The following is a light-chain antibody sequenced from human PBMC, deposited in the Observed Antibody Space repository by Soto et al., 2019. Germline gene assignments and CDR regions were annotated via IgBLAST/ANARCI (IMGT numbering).Light chain of an antibody. CDR2: GAS. CDR1: QTVSSN. CDR3: QHYGASPMYT. V-gene: IGKV3-15*01. Sequence: EVVMTQSPATLSVSPGERATLSCRASQTVSSNLAWYQQKPGQAPRLLIYGASTRATGIPARFSGSGSGIEFTLTISSLQSEDFAVYYCQHYGASPMYTFGQGTKLEIK. J-gene: IGKJ2*01.